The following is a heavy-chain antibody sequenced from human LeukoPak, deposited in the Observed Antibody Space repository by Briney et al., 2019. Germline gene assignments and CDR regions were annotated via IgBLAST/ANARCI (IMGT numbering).Heavy chain of an antibody. CDR3: ARAYCSTTSCFDDAFHM. CDR2: INPSGGST. CDR1: GYTFTSYY. V-gene: IGHV1-46*01. Sequence: ASVKVSCKASGYTFTSYYMHWVRQAPGQGLEWMGIINPSGGSTSYAQKFQGRVTITTDESTSTAYMELSSLRSEDTAVYYCARAYCSTTSCFDDAFHMWGQGTMVTVSS. D-gene: IGHD2-2*01. J-gene: IGHJ3*02.